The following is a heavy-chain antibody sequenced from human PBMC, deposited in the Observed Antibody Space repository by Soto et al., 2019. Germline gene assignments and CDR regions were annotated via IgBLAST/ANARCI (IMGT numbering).Heavy chain of an antibody. CDR1: DGSITSSNYH. D-gene: IGHD3-10*01. Sequence: SETLSLTCTVSDGSITSSNYHWGWVRQPPGKGLEWIGDFYYSGSTYYNPSLKSRVTISVDASKNQFSLKLSSVTTADTAVYSCATRQYFYSYSHSWGQGTLVTVSS. CDR2: FYYSGST. CDR3: ATRQYFYSYSHS. J-gene: IGHJ4*02. V-gene: IGHV4-39*01.